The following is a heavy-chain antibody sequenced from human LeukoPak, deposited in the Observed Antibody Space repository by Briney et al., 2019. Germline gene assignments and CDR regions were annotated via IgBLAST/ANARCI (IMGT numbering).Heavy chain of an antibody. CDR1: GGSISSYY. Sequence: PSETLSLTCTVSGGSISSYYWSWIRQPPWKGLEWIGYIYYSGSTNYNPSLKSRVTISVDTSKNQFSLKLSSVTAADTAVYYCARQGIAAAGVDYWGQGTLVTVSS. CDR2: IYYSGST. D-gene: IGHD6-13*01. J-gene: IGHJ4*02. CDR3: ARQGIAAAGVDY. V-gene: IGHV4-59*08.